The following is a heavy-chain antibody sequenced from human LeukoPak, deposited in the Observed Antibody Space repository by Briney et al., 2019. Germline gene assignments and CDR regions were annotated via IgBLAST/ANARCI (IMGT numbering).Heavy chain of an antibody. D-gene: IGHD1-1*01. CDR3: ARDAATGTTYYYYGMDV. CDR1: GFTFSSYW. CDR2: IKQVGSEK. J-gene: IGHJ6*04. V-gene: IGHV3-7*03. Sequence: PGGSLRLSCAASGFTFSSYWMSWVRQAPGKGLEWVANIKQVGSEKYYVDSVKGRFTISRDNAKNSLYLQMNSLRAEDTAVYYCARDAATGTTYYYYGMDVWGKGTTVTVSS.